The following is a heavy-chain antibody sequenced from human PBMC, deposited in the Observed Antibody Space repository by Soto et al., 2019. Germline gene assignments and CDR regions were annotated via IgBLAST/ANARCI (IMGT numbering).Heavy chain of an antibody. CDR3: ACRDYYDSSGYYYPN. J-gene: IGHJ4*02. CDR2: FDPEDGET. CDR1: GYTLTELS. Sequence: GASVKVSCKVSGYTLTELSMHWVRQAPGKGLEWMGGFDPEDGETIYAQKFQGRVTMTEDTSTDTANKEMSSLRSEVTALYYCACRDYYDSSGYYYPNWGQGTLVTVSS. V-gene: IGHV1-24*01. D-gene: IGHD3-22*01.